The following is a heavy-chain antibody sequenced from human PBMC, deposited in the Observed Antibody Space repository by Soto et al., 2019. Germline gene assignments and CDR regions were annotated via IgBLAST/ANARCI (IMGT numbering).Heavy chain of an antibody. J-gene: IGHJ3*02. CDR2: INPATGAA. CDR3: AEGGGVGVAGSAAFDM. CDR1: GYPVTAYY. D-gene: IGHD3-3*01. Sequence: QLHLVQSGAVVKKPGASVTVSCSASGYPVTAYYMHWVRQAPGRGLEWMGGINPATGAAKYTQTFPGRVTMTRAPSKRTVFLELGGPASEDTAGFYCAEGGGVGVAGSAAFDMWGQGTLVTVSS. V-gene: IGHV1-2*02.